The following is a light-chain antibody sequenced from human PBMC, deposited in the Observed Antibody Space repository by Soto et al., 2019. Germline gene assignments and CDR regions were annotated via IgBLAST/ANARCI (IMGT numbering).Light chain of an antibody. CDR1: RSNIGAGFD. Sequence: QSALTQPPLVSGAPGQRVTISCTGSRSNIGAGFDVHWYQQVPGAAPKLLIYSHTYRPSGVPDRFSGSWSGTSASLTITGLQSEDEADYYCQSYDSSLSASVVFGGGTKVTVL. CDR3: QSYDSSLSASVV. CDR2: SHT. J-gene: IGLJ2*01. V-gene: IGLV1-40*01.